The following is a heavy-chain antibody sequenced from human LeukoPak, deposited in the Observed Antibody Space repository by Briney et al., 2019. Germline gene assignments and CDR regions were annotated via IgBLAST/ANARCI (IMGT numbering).Heavy chain of an antibody. CDR1: GFTFSTYS. D-gene: IGHD3-22*01. V-gene: IGHV3-30*18. CDR2: ISYDGSNK. J-gene: IGHJ6*03. Sequence: GGSLRLSCAASGFTFSTYSMHWVRQAPGKGLEWVAVISYDGSNKYYADSVKGRFTISRDSSKNTLYLQMNSLRAEDTAVYYCAKPDSMIVVAGYMDVWGKGTTVTVSS. CDR3: AKPDSMIVVAGYMDV.